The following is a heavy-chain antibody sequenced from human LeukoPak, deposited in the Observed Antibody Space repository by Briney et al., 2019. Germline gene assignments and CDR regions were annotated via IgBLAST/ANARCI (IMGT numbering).Heavy chain of an antibody. J-gene: IGHJ5*02. D-gene: IGHD5-18*01. CDR3: ARRLTAPDWFDP. Sequence: ASVKVSFKASGYTFTSYDINWVRQATGQGLEWMGWMNPNSGNTGYAQKFQGRVTMTRNTSISTAYMELSSLRSEDTAVYYCARRLTAPDWFDPWGQGTLVTVSS. CDR2: MNPNSGNT. V-gene: IGHV1-8*01. CDR1: GYTFTSYD.